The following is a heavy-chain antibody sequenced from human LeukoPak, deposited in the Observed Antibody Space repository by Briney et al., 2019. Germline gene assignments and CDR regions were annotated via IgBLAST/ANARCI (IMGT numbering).Heavy chain of an antibody. CDR2: IHHTGTT. J-gene: IGHJ4*02. CDR3: ARAPYYDSALDY. Sequence: SETLSLTCTVSGGSISTNAYYWGWIRQPPGKGLEWITEIHHTGTTYYTPSLKSRVTISVDTSKNQFSLKLSSVTAADTAVYYCARAPYYDSALDYWGQGTLVTVSS. CDR1: GGSISTNAYY. D-gene: IGHD3-22*01. V-gene: IGHV4-39*07.